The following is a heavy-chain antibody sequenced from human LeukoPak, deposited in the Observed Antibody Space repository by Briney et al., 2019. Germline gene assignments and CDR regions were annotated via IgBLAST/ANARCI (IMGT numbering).Heavy chain of an antibody. CDR1: GFTFSSYA. V-gene: IGHV3-23*01. CDR2: ISGGGDST. D-gene: IGHD5-24*01. J-gene: IGHJ4*02. CDR3: AKESRDGYNYKDY. Sequence: GGSLRLSCAASGFTFSSYAMSWVRQAPGKGLEWVSVISGGGDSTYYADSVKGRFTISRDNSKNTVYLQMNSLRAEDTAVYYCAKESRDGYNYKDYWGQGTPVTVSS.